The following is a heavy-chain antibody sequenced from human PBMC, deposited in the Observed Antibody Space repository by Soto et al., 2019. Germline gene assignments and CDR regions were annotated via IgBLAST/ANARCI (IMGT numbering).Heavy chain of an antibody. CDR2: IYYSGST. CDR1: GGSISSYY. D-gene: IGHD1-26*01. V-gene: IGHV4-59*01. J-gene: IGHJ6*03. CDR3: ARGRGGGDYYYYYYMDV. Sequence: SETLSLTCTVSGGSISSYYWSWIRRPPGKGLEWIGYIYYSGSTNYNPSLKSRVTISVDTSKNQFSLKLSSVTAADTAVYYCARGRGGGDYYYYYYMDVWGKGTTVTVSS.